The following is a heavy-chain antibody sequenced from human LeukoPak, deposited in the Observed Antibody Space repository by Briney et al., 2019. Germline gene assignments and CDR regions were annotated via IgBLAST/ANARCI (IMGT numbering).Heavy chain of an antibody. V-gene: IGHV1-8*01. J-gene: IGHJ4*02. CDR2: MNPNSGNT. CDR1: GYTFTSYD. D-gene: IGHD2/OR15-2a*01. Sequence: ASVTVSCTASGYTFTSYDINWVRQATGQGLEWMGWMNPNSGNTGYAQKFQGRVTMTRNTSISTAYMELSSLRSEDTAVYYCARSPHSSDYFLDYWGQGTLVTVSS. CDR3: ARSPHSSDYFLDY.